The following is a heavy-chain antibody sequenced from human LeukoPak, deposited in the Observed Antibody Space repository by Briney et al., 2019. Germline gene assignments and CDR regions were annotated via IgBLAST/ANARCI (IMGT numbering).Heavy chain of an antibody. J-gene: IGHJ5*01. CDR2: MKESGSA. CDR3: ARRKGTGPDKDWFDP. CDR1: GDSINSVY. V-gene: IGHV4-59*08. Sequence: SSETLSLTCTVSGDSINSVYWSWMRQPPGKGLEWIGYMKESGSASYNLSLRCRITMSVDTSTNQFSLKLMCVTADNTAVYYCARRKGTGPDKDWFDPWGQRILVIVSS. D-gene: IGHD1-1*01.